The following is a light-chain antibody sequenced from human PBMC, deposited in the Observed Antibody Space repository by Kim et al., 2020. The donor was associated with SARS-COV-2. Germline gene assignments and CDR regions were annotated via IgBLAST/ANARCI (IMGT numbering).Light chain of an antibody. CDR3: QQYSNSPRT. CDR2: GAS. J-gene: IGKJ1*01. CDR1: ETISNSY. Sequence: EIVLTQSPGTLSLSPGERATLSCRASETISNSYIAWYQQKRGQAPSLVIYGASNRATGIPDRFSGGGSGTDFTLTIRRLEPEDFAVYYCQQYSNSPRTFGQGTKVDIK. V-gene: IGKV3-20*01.